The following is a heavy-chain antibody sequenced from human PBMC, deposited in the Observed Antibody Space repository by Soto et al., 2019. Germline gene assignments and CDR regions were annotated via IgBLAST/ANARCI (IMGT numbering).Heavy chain of an antibody. J-gene: IGHJ4*02. Sequence: QVQLVQSGAEVKKPGASVKVSCKASGYTFTSYDINWVRQATGQGLEWMGWMNPNSGNTGYAQKFQGRVTMTRNTSITTAYMKLSSLSSVDTAVYYGARERCGYLDDWGQGTLVTVSS. CDR3: ARERCGYLDD. V-gene: IGHV1-8*01. CDR1: GYTFTSYD. D-gene: IGHD2-21*01. CDR2: MNPNSGNT.